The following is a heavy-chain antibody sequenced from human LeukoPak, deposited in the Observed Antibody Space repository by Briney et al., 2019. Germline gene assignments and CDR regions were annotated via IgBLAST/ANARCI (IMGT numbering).Heavy chain of an antibody. D-gene: IGHD1-26*01. Sequence: GGSLRLSCAASGFTFSTYSMNWVRQAPGKGLEWVSSISRRSTYIYYADSVKGRFTISRDNSKNTLYLQMNSLRAEDTAVYYCAKGLRKLIVGSTEYYFDYWGQGTLVTVSS. V-gene: IGHV3-21*01. J-gene: IGHJ4*02. CDR1: GFTFSTYS. CDR3: AKGLRKLIVGSTEYYFDY. CDR2: ISRRSTYI.